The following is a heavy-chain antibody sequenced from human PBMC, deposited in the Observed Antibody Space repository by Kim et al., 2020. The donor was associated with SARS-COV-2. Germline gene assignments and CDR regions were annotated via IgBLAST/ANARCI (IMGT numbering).Heavy chain of an antibody. CDR2: IWYDGSNK. CDR1: GFTFSSYG. J-gene: IGHJ6*02. Sequence: GGSLRLSCAASGFTFSSYGMHWVRQAPGKGLEWVAVIWYDGSNKYYADSVKGRFTISRDNSKNTLYLQMNSLRAEDTAVYYCARRQITSSSPNPYGMDVWGQGTTVTVSS. V-gene: IGHV3-33*01. D-gene: IGHD6-6*01. CDR3: ARRQITSSSPNPYGMDV.